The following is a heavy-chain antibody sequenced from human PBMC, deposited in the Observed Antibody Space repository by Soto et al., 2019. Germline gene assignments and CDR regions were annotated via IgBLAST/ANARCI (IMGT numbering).Heavy chain of an antibody. Sequence: WASVKVSCKASGYTFTSYGISWVRQAPGQGLEWMGWISAYNGNTNYAQKLQGRVTMTTDTSTSTAYMELRSLRSDDTAVYYCARDPYIVVVVAATWGGVGNYHYGMDVWGQGTTVTVSS. D-gene: IGHD2-15*01. CDR1: GYTFTSYG. CDR3: ARDPYIVVVVAATWGGVGNYHYGMDV. CDR2: ISAYNGNT. J-gene: IGHJ6*02. V-gene: IGHV1-18*01.